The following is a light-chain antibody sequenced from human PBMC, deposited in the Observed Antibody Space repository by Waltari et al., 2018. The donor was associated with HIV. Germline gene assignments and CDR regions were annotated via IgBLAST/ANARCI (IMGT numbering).Light chain of an antibody. Sequence: QSVLTQPPSVSAAPGQSVPISCSGRYSNIGHNYVSWYRQFPGTVPKLLIYGDNKRPSGIPDRFSGSKSGTSATLGITGLQTGDEADYYCGTWDGSMSVVFGGGTKLTVL. J-gene: IGLJ3*02. CDR2: GDN. CDR3: GTWDGSMSVV. V-gene: IGLV1-51*01. CDR1: YSNIGHNY.